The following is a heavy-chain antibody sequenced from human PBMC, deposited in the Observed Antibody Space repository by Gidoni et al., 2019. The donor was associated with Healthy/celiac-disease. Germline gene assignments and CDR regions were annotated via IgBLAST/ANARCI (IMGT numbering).Heavy chain of an antibody. J-gene: IGHJ4*02. D-gene: IGHD6-13*01. CDR1: GGSFSGYY. V-gene: IGHV4-34*01. CDR2: INHSGST. CDR3: ARWQQLAPFDY. Sequence: QVQLQQWGAGLLKPSETLSLTCAVYGGSFSGYYWSWIRQPPGKGLEWIGEINHSGSTNYNPSLKSRVTISVDTSKNQFSLKLSSVTAADTAVYYCARWQQLAPFDYWGQGTLVTVSS.